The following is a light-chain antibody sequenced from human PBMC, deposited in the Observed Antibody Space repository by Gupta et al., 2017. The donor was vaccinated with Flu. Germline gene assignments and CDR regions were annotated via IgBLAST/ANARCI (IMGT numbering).Light chain of an antibody. Sequence: IVLTQSPGTLSLSPGARATLSCRASQSISSSSLAWYQQKRGQAPRLLIYAASSGDTGIPDRFSGSGSGTDFTLTISRREPEDFAVYYCQHKGSSILTFGHGTKVDIK. V-gene: IGKV3-20*01. CDR1: QSISSSS. CDR2: AAS. J-gene: IGKJ3*01. CDR3: QHKGSSILT.